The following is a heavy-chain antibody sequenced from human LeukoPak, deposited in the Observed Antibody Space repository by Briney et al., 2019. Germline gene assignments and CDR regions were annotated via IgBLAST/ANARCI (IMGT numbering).Heavy chain of an antibody. Sequence: GGSLRLSCAASGFTFSSYWMHWVRQAPGKGLVWVSRINSDGSSTSYADSVKGRSTISRDNAKNTLYLQMNSLRAEDTAVYYCARARGAPYYYYMDVWGKGTTVTISS. CDR2: INSDGSST. D-gene: IGHD3-10*01. J-gene: IGHJ6*03. V-gene: IGHV3-74*01. CDR1: GFTFSSYW. CDR3: ARARGAPYYYYMDV.